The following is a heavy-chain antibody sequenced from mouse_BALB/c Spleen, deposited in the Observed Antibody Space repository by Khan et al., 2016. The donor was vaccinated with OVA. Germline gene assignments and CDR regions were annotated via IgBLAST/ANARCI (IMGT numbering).Heavy chain of an antibody. J-gene: IGHJ4*01. D-gene: IGHD2-12*01. Sequence: QIQLVQSGPELKKPGETVRISCKASGYTFTTAGIQWVQKMPGKGLKWIGWINTHSGVPKYAEDFKGRFAFSLENSASTAYLQITNLKNEDTATYVCARGRAAYYKNDGGAMDYWGQGTSVTVSS. V-gene: IGHV9-4*02. CDR3: ARGRAAYYKNDGGAMDY. CDR2: INTHSGVP. CDR1: GYTFTTAG.